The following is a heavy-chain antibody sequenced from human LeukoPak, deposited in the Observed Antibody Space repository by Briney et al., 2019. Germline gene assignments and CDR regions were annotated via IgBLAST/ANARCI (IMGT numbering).Heavy chain of an antibody. V-gene: IGHV1-69*13. CDR1: GGTFSSYA. D-gene: IGHD5-12*01. Sequence: SVKVSCKASGGTFSSYAISWVRQAPGQGLEWMGGIIPIFGTANYAQKFQGRVTITADESTSTAYMELSSLRSEDTAVYYCARGKMATDQVPGAFDIWGQGTMVTVSS. J-gene: IGHJ3*02. CDR2: IIPIFGTA. CDR3: ARGKMATDQVPGAFDI.